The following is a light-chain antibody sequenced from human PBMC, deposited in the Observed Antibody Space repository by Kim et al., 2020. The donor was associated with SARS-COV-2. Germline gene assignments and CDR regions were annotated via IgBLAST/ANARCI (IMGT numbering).Light chain of an antibody. CDR2: SHN. CDR1: SSNIGSIT. J-gene: IGLJ2*01. Sequence: ELTQPPSASGTPGQRVTISCSGSSSNIGSITVNWYQQLPGAAPRLVIYSHNQRPSGVPDRFSGSQSGTSASLAISGLQSEDEAYYYCAAWDDSLKSLLFGEGTKLTVL. CDR3: AAWDDSLKSLL. V-gene: IGLV1-44*01.